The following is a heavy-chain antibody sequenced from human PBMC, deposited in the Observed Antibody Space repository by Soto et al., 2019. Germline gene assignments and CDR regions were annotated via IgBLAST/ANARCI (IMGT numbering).Heavy chain of an antibody. D-gene: IGHD2-2*03. Sequence: PSETLSLTCAVSGGSISSGCYSWSWIRQPPGKGLEWIGYIYYSGSTNYNPSLKSRVTISVDTSKNQFSLKLSSVTAADTAVYYCASGYCSSTSCYGLLLGYWGQGTLVTVSS. J-gene: IGHJ4*02. CDR1: GGSISSGCYS. CDR2: IYYSGST. CDR3: ASGYCSSTSCYGLLLGY. V-gene: IGHV4-61*01.